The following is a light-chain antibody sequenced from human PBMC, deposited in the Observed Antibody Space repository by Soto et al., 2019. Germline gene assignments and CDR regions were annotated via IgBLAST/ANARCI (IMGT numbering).Light chain of an antibody. Sequence: QSALTQPASVSGSPGQSITISCSGTSSDVGGYDYVSWYQQHPGKAPKLMIYDVTNRPSGVSNRFSGSKSGNTAPLTISGLQAEDGADYYCSSYTSSSTLVFGGGTKLTVL. V-gene: IGLV2-14*01. CDR1: SSDVGGYDY. CDR3: SSYTSSSTLV. CDR2: DVT. J-gene: IGLJ2*01.